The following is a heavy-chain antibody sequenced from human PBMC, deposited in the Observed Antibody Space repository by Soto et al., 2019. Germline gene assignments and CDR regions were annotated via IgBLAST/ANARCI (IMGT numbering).Heavy chain of an antibody. D-gene: IGHD3-16*01. V-gene: IGHV1-69*06. Sequence: QVQLVQSGAEVKRPGSSVKVSCKASGGTFSNHAIIWVRQAPGQGLEWMGGIIPLFGTSNYAQKFQGRVTITADKSTNTAYMELSRLTSEDTAVYYCARGDDFDYYYAVDVWGQGTTVTVSS. CDR1: GGTFSNHA. CDR3: ARGDDFDYYYAVDV. J-gene: IGHJ6*02. CDR2: IIPLFGTS.